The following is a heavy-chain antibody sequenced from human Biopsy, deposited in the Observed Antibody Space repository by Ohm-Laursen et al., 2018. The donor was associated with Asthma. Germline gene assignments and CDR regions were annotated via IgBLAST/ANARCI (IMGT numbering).Heavy chain of an antibody. V-gene: IGHV3-23*01. CDR1: GFTLSSYA. Sequence: SLRLSCSAPGFTLSSYAIHWVRQAPGKGLEWVSVISSGGGTIDYADSVKGRFTISRNISTNTVYLQMDGLSADDTAVYYCAKVGHGYGDYVGYLDPWGQGTLVTVSS. J-gene: IGHJ5*02. D-gene: IGHD4-17*01. CDR2: ISSGGGTI. CDR3: AKVGHGYGDYVGYLDP.